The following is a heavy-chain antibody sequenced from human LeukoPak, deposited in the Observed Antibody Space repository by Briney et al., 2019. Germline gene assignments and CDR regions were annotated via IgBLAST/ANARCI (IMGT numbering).Heavy chain of an antibody. CDR1: GFIFSSYG. D-gene: IGHD1-26*01. J-gene: IGHJ4*02. Sequence: GGSLRLSCAASGFIFSSYGMSWSRQAPGKGLEWVSAISGSGGRTYYADSVKGRFTISRDNSKNTLYLQMNSLRAEDTAVYYCAKVRAPRQYYFDYWGQGTLVTVSS. V-gene: IGHV3-23*01. CDR2: ISGSGGRT. CDR3: AKVRAPRQYYFDY.